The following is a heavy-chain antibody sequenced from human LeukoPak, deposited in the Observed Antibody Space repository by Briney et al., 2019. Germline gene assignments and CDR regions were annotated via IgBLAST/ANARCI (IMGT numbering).Heavy chain of an antibody. D-gene: IGHD3-10*01. CDR2: IYYSGRT. CDR1: SGSISSGGYY. V-gene: IGHV4-31*03. J-gene: IGHJ3*02. Sequence: SETLSLTCTVSSGSISSGGYYWSWIRQHPGKGLEWIGYIYYSGRTYYNPSLKSRVSISVDTSKNQFSLKLSSVTAADTAVYYCARDLGGFGTFDIWGQGTMVTVSS. CDR3: ARDLGGFGTFDI.